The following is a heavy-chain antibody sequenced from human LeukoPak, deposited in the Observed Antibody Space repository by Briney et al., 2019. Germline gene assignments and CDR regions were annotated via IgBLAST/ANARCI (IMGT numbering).Heavy chain of an antibody. Sequence: PSETLSLTCAVYGGSFSGYYWSWIRQPPGKGLEWIGEINHSGSTNYNPSLKSRVTISVDTSKNQFSLKLSSVTAADTAVYYCARGTDSSAIPYYYYYYGMDVGGQGTRVTVSS. J-gene: IGHJ6*02. D-gene: IGHD6-25*01. CDR3: ARGTDSSAIPYYYYYYGMDV. CDR2: INHSGST. CDR1: GGSFSGYY. V-gene: IGHV4-34*01.